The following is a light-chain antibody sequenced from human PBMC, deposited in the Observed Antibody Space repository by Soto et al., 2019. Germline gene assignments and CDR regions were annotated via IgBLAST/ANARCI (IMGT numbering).Light chain of an antibody. Sequence: DIVMTQSPDSLAVSLGERATINCKSSQSILYSSNNKNYLAWYQHKPGQPPKLLIHWASTRESGVPDRFSGSGSGTDFTLIISSLQAEDVAVYYCQQYYNATPWTFGQGTKVEIK. CDR2: WAS. CDR3: QQYYNATPWT. V-gene: IGKV4-1*01. J-gene: IGKJ1*01. CDR1: QSILYSSNNKNY.